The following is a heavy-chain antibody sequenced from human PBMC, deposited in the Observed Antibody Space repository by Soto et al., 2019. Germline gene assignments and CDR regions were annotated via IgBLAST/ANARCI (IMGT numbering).Heavy chain of an antibody. D-gene: IGHD3-10*01. V-gene: IGHV1-69*19. CDR3: AREVQVHTPAFVY. CDR2: ISPMFGAA. CDR1: GGTFNTYA. Sequence: QVQLVQSGAEMKKPGSSVKVSCQSSGGTFNTYAMNWVRQAPGQGPEWMGDISPMFGAANYAPKFKGRVTITAYESTGTSYMQFSSLTSEDTALYFCAREVQVHTPAFVYWGQGTLVTVSS. J-gene: IGHJ4*02.